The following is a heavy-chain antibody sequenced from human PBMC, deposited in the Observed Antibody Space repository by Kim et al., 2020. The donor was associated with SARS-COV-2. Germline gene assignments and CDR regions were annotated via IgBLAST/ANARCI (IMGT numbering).Heavy chain of an antibody. V-gene: IGHV5-10-1*01. Sequence: NYSPSFQGHVTCSVDKSISTAFLQWSSLEASDTAMYYCARVMGYGDYPFDCWGQGTLVTVSS. CDR3: ARVMGYGDYPFDC. J-gene: IGHJ4*02. D-gene: IGHD4-17*01.